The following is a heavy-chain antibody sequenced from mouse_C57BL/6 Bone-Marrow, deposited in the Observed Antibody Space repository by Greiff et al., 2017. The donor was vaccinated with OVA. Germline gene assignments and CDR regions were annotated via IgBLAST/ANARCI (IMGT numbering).Heavy chain of an antibody. Sequence: EVKLVESGGGLVQPGGSMKLSCVASGFTFSNYWMNWVRQSPEKGLEWVAQIRLKSDNYATHYAESVKGRFTISRDDSKSSVYLQMNNLRAEDTGIYYCPVMIRDAWFAYWGQGTLVTVSA. V-gene: IGHV6-3*01. CDR2: IRLKSDNYAT. D-gene: IGHD2-4*01. CDR1: GFTFSNYW. J-gene: IGHJ3*01. CDR3: PVMIRDAWFAY.